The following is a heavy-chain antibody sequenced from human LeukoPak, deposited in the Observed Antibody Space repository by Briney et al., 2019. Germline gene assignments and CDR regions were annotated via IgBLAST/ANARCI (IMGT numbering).Heavy chain of an antibody. D-gene: IGHD3-22*01. V-gene: IGHV1-8*02. J-gene: IGHJ4*02. CDR3: AREVGYYDSRDY. CDR2: MNPNSGNT. CDR1: GYTFTSYG. Sequence: VKVSCKASGYTFTSYGITWVRQAPGQGLEWMGWMNPNSGNTGYAQKFQGRVTMTRNTSISTAYMELSSLRSEDTAVYYCAREVGYYDSRDYWGQGTLVTVSS.